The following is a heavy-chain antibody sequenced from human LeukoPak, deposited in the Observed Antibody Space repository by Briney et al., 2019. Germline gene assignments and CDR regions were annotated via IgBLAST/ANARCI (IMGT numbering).Heavy chain of an antibody. V-gene: IGHV4-4*09. CDR3: ARLSGILRNYDILTGGNWFDP. J-gene: IGHJ5*02. CDR2: IYTSGST. D-gene: IGHD3-9*01. Sequence: SETLSLTCTVSGGSISSYYWGWIRQPPGKGLEWIGYIYTSGSTNYNPSLKSRVTISVDTSKNQFSLKLSSVTAADTAVYYCARLSGILRNYDILTGGNWFDPWGQGTLVTVSS. CDR1: GGSISSYY.